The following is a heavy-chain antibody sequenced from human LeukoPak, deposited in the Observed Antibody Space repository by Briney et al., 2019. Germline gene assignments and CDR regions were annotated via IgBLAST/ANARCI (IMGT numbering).Heavy chain of an antibody. Sequence: PSETLSLTCAVYGGSFSGYYWSWIRQPPGKGLEWIGEINHSGSTNYNPSLKSRVTISVDTSKNQFSLKLSSVTAADTAVYYCARGWSGYDYYYYGMDVWGQGTTVTVSS. V-gene: IGHV4-34*01. D-gene: IGHD3-3*01. CDR2: INHSGST. CDR1: GGSFSGYY. J-gene: IGHJ6*02. CDR3: ARGWSGYDYYYYGMDV.